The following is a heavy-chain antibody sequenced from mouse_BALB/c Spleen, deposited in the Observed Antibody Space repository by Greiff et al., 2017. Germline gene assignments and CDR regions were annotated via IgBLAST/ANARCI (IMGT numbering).Heavy chain of an antibody. Sequence: EVMLVESGGGLVQPGGSLKLSCAASGFTFSSYGMSWVRQTPDKRLELVATINSNGGSTYYPDSVKGRFTISRDNAKNTLYLQMSSLKSEDTAMYYCAREGYDYTWFAYWGQGTLVTVSA. D-gene: IGHD2-4*01. CDR1: GFTFSSYG. CDR3: AREGYDYTWFAY. J-gene: IGHJ3*01. CDR2: INSNGGST. V-gene: IGHV5-6-3*01.